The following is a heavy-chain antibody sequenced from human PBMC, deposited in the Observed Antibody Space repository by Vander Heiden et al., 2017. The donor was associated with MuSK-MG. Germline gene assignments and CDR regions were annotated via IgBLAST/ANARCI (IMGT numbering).Heavy chain of an antibody. D-gene: IGHD2-15*01. CDR1: GFTFDDYA. CDR2: ISWAGGST. J-gene: IGHJ6*02. CDR3: AKEAQYCSGGSCYQGGYYYGMDV. V-gene: IGHV3-43D*03. Sequence: EVQLVESGGVVVQPGGSLRLSCAASGFTFDDYAMHWVRQAPGKCLEWVSLISWAGGSTYYADSVKGRFTISRDNSKNSLYLQMNSLRAEDTALYYCAKEAQYCSGGSCYQGGYYYGMDVWGQGTTVTVSS.